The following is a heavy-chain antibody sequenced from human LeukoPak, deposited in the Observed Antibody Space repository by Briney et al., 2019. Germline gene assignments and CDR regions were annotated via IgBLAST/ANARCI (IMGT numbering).Heavy chain of an antibody. V-gene: IGHV3-30-3*01. CDR1: GFTFSSYA. D-gene: IGHD2-2*01. Sequence: PGRSLRLSCAASGFTFSSYAMHWVRQAPGKGLEWVAVISYDGSNKYYADSVKGRFTISRDNSKNTLYLQMNSLRSEDTAVYYCATTTQDCSSTSCPTEFDYWGQGTLVTVSS. CDR2: ISYDGSNK. J-gene: IGHJ4*02. CDR3: ATTTQDCSSTSCPTEFDY.